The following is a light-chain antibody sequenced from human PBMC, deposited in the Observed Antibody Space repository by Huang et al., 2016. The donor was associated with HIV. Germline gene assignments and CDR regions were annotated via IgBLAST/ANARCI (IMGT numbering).Light chain of an antibody. V-gene: IGKV1-9*01. CDR3: QQLNSYPRT. CDR2: AAS. Sequence: IQLTQSPSSLSASVGDRVTITCRASQGISSYLAWYQQKPGKAPKLLIDAASTVRSGVPSRFSGSGAGTDFTLTISSLQPEDVATYDCQQLNSYPRTFGQGTKVEIK. CDR1: QGISSY. J-gene: IGKJ1*01.